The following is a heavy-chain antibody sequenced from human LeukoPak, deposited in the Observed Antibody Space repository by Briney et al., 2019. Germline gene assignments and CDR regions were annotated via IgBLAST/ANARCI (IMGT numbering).Heavy chain of an antibody. Sequence: PAGGSLRLSCAASGFTFSSYGMHWVRQAPGKGLEWVAVIWYDGSNKYYADSVKGRFTISRDNSKNTLYLQMNSLRAEDTAVYYCARDHGKGYCSGGSCPGYYYYGMDVWGKGTTVTVSS. CDR2: IWYDGSNK. D-gene: IGHD2-15*01. CDR1: GFTFSSYG. J-gene: IGHJ6*04. CDR3: ARDHGKGYCSGGSCPGYYYYGMDV. V-gene: IGHV3-33*01.